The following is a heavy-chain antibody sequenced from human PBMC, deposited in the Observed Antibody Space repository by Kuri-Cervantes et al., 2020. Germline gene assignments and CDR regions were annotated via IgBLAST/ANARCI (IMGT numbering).Heavy chain of an antibody. D-gene: IGHD4-23*01. CDR2: IYYSGST. Sequence: LRLPCTVSGGPISSGGYCWSWICQHPGKGLEWIGYIYYSGSTYYNPSLKSRVTISVDTSKNQFSLKLSSVTAADTAVYYCARASYGGIDYWGQGTLVTVSS. CDR1: GGPISSGGYC. J-gene: IGHJ4*02. V-gene: IGHV4-31*03. CDR3: ARASYGGIDY.